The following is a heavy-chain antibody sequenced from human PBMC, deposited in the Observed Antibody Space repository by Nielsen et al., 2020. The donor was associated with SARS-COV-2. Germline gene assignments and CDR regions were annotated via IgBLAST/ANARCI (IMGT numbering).Heavy chain of an antibody. D-gene: IGHD1-26*01. CDR3: ARIDRIVGATWAFDI. J-gene: IGHJ3*02. V-gene: IGHV2-70*01. CDR2: IDWDDDK. CDR1: GFSLSTSGMC. Sequence: SGPTLVKPTETLTLTCTFSGFSLSTSGMCVSWIRQPPGKALEWLALIDWDDDKYYSTSLKTRLTISKDTSKNQVVLTMTNMDPVDTATYYCARIDRIVGATWAFDIWGQGTMVTVSS.